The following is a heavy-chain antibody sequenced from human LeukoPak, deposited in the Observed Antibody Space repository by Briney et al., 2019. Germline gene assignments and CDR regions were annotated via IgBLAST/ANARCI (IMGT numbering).Heavy chain of an antibody. V-gene: IGHV1-2*06. D-gene: IGHD3-9*01. Sequence: ASVKVSCKASGYTFTGYYMHWVRQAPGQGLEWMGRTNPNSGGTNYAQKFQGRVTMTRDTSISTAYMELSRLRSDDTAVYYCARGPYDILTGLVDYWGQGTLVTVSS. CDR2: TNPNSGGT. CDR1: GYTFTGYY. J-gene: IGHJ4*02. CDR3: ARGPYDILTGLVDY.